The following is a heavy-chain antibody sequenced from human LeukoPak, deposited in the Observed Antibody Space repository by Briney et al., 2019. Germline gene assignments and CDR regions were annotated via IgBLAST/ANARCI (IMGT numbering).Heavy chain of an antibody. CDR2: ISSSSTI. CDR3: ATDAYGDYAIDY. J-gene: IGHJ4*02. Sequence: GGSLRLSCAASGFTFSTYSMNWVRQAPGKGLEWVSYISSSSTIYYADSVKGRFTISRDNTKNSLYLQMNSLRAEDTAVYYCATDAYGDYAIDYWGQGILVTVSS. V-gene: IGHV3-48*04. CDR1: GFTFSTYS. D-gene: IGHD4-17*01.